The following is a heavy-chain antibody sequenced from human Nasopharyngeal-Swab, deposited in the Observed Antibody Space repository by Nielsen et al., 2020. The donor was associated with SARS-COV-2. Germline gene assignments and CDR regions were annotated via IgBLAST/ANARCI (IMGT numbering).Heavy chain of an antibody. D-gene: IGHD6-13*01. CDR2: IIPIFGTA. J-gene: IGHJ6*02. Sequence: SAQVTCKAPGGTFCSYAISWVRQAPGQGLEWMGGIIPIFGTANYAQKFQGRVTITADESTSTAYMELSSLRSEDTAVYYCARISAAPPPYYGMDVWGQGTTVTVSS. CDR3: ARISAAPPPYYGMDV. V-gene: IGHV1-69*13. CDR1: GGTFCSYA.